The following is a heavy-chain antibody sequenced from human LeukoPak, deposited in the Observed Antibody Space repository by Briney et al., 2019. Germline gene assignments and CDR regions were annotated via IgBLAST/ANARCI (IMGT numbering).Heavy chain of an antibody. D-gene: IGHD4-17*01. Sequence: GGSLRLSCAASGFTFDDYAMHWVRQALGKGLEWVSGISWNSGSIGYADSVKGRFTISRDNAKNSLYLQMNSLRAEDTALYYCARRYGDYLRGFDYWGQGTLVIVSS. CDR3: ARRYGDYLRGFDY. CDR2: ISWNSGSI. V-gene: IGHV3-9*01. J-gene: IGHJ4*02. CDR1: GFTFDDYA.